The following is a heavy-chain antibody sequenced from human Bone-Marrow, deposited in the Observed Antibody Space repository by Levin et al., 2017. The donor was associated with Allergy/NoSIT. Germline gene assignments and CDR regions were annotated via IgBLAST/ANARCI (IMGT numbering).Heavy chain of an antibody. CDR1: GFTFSSYA. CDR3: AKDNRINCSGGSCYSEGLGY. J-gene: IGHJ4*02. CDR2: ISGSGGST. D-gene: IGHD2-15*01. Sequence: HPGGSLRLSCAASGFTFSSYAMSWVRQAPGKGLEWVSAISGSGGSTYYADSVKGRFTISRDNSKNTLYLQMNSLRAEDTAVYYCAKDNRINCSGGSCYSEGLGYWGQGTLVTVSS. V-gene: IGHV3-23*01.